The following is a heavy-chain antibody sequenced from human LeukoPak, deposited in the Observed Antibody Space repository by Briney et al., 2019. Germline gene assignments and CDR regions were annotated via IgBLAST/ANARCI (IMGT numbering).Heavy chain of an antibody. D-gene: IGHD6-13*01. CDR3: ASGGLDPWYSSSWYPTEFDP. J-gene: IGHJ5*02. Sequence: PGGSLRLSCAASGFTFDDYAMHWVRQAPGKGLEWVSGISWNSGSIGYADSVKGRFTISRDNAKNSLYLQMNSLRAEDTAVYYCASGGLDPWYSSSWYPTEFDPWGQGTLVTVSS. CDR1: GFTFDDYA. V-gene: IGHV3-9*01. CDR2: ISWNSGSI.